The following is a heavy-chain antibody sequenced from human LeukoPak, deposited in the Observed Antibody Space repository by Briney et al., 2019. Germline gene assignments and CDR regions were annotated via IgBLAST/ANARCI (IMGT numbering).Heavy chain of an antibody. V-gene: IGHV3-53*01. CDR2: IYSGGST. J-gene: IGHJ3*02. CDR1: GFTVSSNH. D-gene: IGHD3-9*01. Sequence: GRSLRLSCAASGFTVSSNHMSWVRQDPGKGLEWVSVIYSGGSTYYADSVKGRFTISRDNSKNTLYLQMNSLRAEDTAVYYCARVIVTGYYDAFDIWGQGTMVTVSS. CDR3: ARVIVTGYYDAFDI.